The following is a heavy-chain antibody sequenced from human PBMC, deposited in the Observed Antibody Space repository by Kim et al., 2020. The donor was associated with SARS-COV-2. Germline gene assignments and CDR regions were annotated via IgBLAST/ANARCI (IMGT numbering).Heavy chain of an antibody. Sequence: GGSLRLSCTASGFTFSSYGMHWVRQAPGKGLEWVAVIWYDGSNKYYADSVKGRFTISRDNSKNTLYLQMNSLRAEDTAVYYCAKDGSRYYYGSGSPGVDYWGQGTLVTVSS. CDR3: AKDGSRYYYGSGSPGVDY. D-gene: IGHD3-10*01. CDR1: GFTFSSYG. V-gene: IGHV3-33*06. CDR2: IWYDGSNK. J-gene: IGHJ4*02.